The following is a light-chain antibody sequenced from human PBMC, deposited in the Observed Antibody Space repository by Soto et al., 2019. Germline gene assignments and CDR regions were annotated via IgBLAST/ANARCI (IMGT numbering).Light chain of an antibody. J-gene: IGKJ2*01. V-gene: IGKV3-20*01. Sequence: EIVLTQSPGTLSLSPGDRATLSCRASQTISSKYLAWYQHKAGQTPSLLISGASTSSPGIPDRVSGSGSGADFILTHGTLLHEDPAVYCCQQYGSSPPYSFGQGTKLEI. CDR3: QQYGSSPPYS. CDR1: QTISSKY. CDR2: GAS.